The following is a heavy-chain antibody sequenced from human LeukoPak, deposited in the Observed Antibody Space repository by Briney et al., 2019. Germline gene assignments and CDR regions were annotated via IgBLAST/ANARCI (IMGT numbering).Heavy chain of an antibody. D-gene: IGHD3-10*01. CDR2: IIPIFGTA. CDR1: GGTFSSYA. CDR3: ARALAGGYYYFHDAFDI. J-gene: IGHJ3*02. V-gene: IGHV1-69*06. Sequence: ASVKVSCKASGGTFSSYAISWVRQAPGQGLEWMGGIIPIFGTANYAQKFQGRVTITADKSTSTAYMELSSLRSEDTAVYYCARALAGGYYYFHDAFDIWGQGTMVTVSS.